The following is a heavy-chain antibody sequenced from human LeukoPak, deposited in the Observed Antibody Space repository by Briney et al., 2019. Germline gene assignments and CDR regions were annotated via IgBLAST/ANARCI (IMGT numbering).Heavy chain of an antibody. Sequence: ASVKVSCTASGGTFSSYAISWVRQAPGQGLEWMGGIIPIFGTANYAQKFQGRVTITADESTSTVYMELSSLRSEDTAVYYCARVLYGDYRGLYYYGMDVWGQGTTVTVSS. CDR1: GGTFSSYA. D-gene: IGHD4-17*01. CDR2: IIPIFGTA. CDR3: ARVLYGDYRGLYYYGMDV. V-gene: IGHV1-69*01. J-gene: IGHJ6*02.